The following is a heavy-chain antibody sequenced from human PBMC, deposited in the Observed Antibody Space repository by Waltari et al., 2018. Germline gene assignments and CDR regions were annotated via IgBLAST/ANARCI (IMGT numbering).Heavy chain of an antibody. V-gene: IGHV4-34*01. CDR3: ARQFSSGWYSEY. CDR2: INHSGST. CDR1: GGSFSGYY. J-gene: IGHJ4*02. Sequence: QVQLQQWGAGLLKPSETLSLTCAVYGGSFSGYYWSWIRQSPGKGLEWVGEINHSGSTNYNPSLTSRVTISVDTSKNQFSLKVSSVTAADTAVYYCARQFSSGWYSEYWGQGTLVTVSS. D-gene: IGHD6-19*01.